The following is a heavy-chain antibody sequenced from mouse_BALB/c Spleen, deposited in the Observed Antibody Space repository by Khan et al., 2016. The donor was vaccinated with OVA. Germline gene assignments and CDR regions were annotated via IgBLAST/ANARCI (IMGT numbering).Heavy chain of an antibody. CDR1: GISITTGNYR. J-gene: IGHJ1*01. Sequence: EVQLQESGPGLVKPSQTVSLTCTVTGISITTGNYRWSWIRQFPGNILEWIGNIYYSGTITYNPSLTSRTTITRDTSKSQFFLEMNSLTAEDTATYFCARDYGSLYWYFDVWGAGTTVTVSS. CDR2: IYYSGTI. D-gene: IGHD1-1*01. V-gene: IGHV3-5*02. CDR3: ARDYGSLYWYFDV.